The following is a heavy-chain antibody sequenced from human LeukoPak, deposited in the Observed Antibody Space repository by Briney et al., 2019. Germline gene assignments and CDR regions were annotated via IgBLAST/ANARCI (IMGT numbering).Heavy chain of an antibody. CDR1: GYTFTSYG. D-gene: IGHD5-12*01. CDR3: ARAPGEGGYDSEYMDV. Sequence: ASVKVSCKASGYTFTSYGISWVRQAPGQGLEWMGWISAYNGNTNYAQKLQGRVTMTTDTSTSTAYMELRSLRSDDTAVYYCARAPGEGGYDSEYMDVWGKGTTVTVSS. V-gene: IGHV1-18*01. J-gene: IGHJ6*03. CDR2: ISAYNGNT.